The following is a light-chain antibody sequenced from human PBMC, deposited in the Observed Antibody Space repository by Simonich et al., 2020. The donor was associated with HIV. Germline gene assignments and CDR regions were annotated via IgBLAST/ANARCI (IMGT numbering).Light chain of an antibody. CDR3: QQYYSTPPS. J-gene: IGKJ2*01. Sequence: DIQMTQSPSSLSASVGDRVTITCRASQSITSNLTWYQQKPGKDPKLLIYAASSLQSGVPSRFRGSGSVTEYTLTISSLQPEDFATYYCQQYYSTPPSFGQGTKLEIK. CDR1: QSITSN. CDR2: AAS. V-gene: IGKV1-39*01.